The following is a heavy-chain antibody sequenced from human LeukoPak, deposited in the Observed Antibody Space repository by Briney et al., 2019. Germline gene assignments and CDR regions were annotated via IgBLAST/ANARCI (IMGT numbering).Heavy chain of an antibody. V-gene: IGHV4-39*07. D-gene: IGHD3-3*01. CDR2: IYYSGST. CDR3: AVGPPYYDFWSGLDY. CDR1: GGSISSSSYY. Sequence: SETLSLTCTVSGGSISSSSYYWGWIRQPPGKGLEWIGSIYYSGSTYYNPSLKSRVTISVDTSKTQFSLKLSSVTDADTAVYYCAVGPPYYDFWSGLDYWGQGTLVTVSS. J-gene: IGHJ4*02.